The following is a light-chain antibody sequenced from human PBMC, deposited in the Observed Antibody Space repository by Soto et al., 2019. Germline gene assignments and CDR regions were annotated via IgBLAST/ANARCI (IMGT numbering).Light chain of an antibody. CDR1: QSINTY. V-gene: IGKV3-11*01. J-gene: IGKJ4*01. Sequence: DIVLTQFPATLSLSPGERATLSCRASQSINTYLAWYQQKPGQPPRLLISDASNRATGTPARFSSSGSGTDFTLTISSLEAEDFAVYYCQQRSDWPPLTFGGGTKVEIK. CDR2: DAS. CDR3: QQRSDWPPLT.